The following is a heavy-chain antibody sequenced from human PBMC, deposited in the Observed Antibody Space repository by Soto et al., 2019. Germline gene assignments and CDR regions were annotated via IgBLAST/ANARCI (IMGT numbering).Heavy chain of an antibody. J-gene: IGHJ5*02. CDR3: AKHATYYYDSSGYNWFDP. CDR2: IIPIFGTA. CDR1: GGTFSSYA. D-gene: IGHD3-22*01. Sequence: ASVKVSCKASGGTFSSYAISWVRQAPGQGLEWMGGIIPIFGTANYAQKFQGRVTITADESTSTAYMELSSLRSEDTAVYYCAKHATYYYDSSGYNWFDPWGQGTLVTVSS. V-gene: IGHV1-69*13.